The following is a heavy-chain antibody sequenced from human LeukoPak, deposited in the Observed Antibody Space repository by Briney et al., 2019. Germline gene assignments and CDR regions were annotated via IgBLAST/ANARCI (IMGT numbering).Heavy chain of an antibody. CDR3: ARGLWLLDNWFDP. Sequence: GGSLRLSCAASGFTFSSYSMNWVRQAPGKGLEWVSSISSSSSYIYYADSVKGRFTISRDNAKNSLYLQTNSLRAEDTAVYYCARGLWLLDNWFDPWGQGTLVTVSS. CDR2: ISSSSSYI. V-gene: IGHV3-21*01. CDR1: GFTFSSYS. J-gene: IGHJ5*02. D-gene: IGHD5-18*01.